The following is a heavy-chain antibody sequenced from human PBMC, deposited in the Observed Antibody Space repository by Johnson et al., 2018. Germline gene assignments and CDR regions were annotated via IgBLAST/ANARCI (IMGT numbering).Heavy chain of an antibody. CDR3: ARVRGNPLIVGATPGAFDI. CDR1: GGSISSSSYY. V-gene: IGHV4-39*07. D-gene: IGHD1-26*01. Sequence: QVQLQESGPGLVKPSETLSLTCTVSGGSISSSSYYWGWIRQPPGKGLEWIGSIYYSGSTNYNPSLKSRVTISVDTSKNQFSLKVGSGTAADTAVYYCARVRGNPLIVGATPGAFDIGGKGTMVTVSS. CDR2: IYYSGST. J-gene: IGHJ3*02.